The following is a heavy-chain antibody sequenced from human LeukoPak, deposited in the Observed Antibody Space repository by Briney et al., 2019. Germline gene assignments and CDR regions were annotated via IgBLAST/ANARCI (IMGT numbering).Heavy chain of an antibody. CDR1: GFTFSSYG. D-gene: IGHD5-18*01. J-gene: IGHJ5*02. V-gene: IGHV3-23*01. CDR2: ISGSGGST. Sequence: GGSLRLSCAASGFTFSSYGMSWVRQAPGKGLEWVSAISGSGGSTYYADSVKGRFTISRDNSKNTLYLQMNSLRAEDTAVYYCAKLDTSMVTGSNWFDPWGQGTLVTVSS. CDR3: AKLDTSMVTGSNWFDP.